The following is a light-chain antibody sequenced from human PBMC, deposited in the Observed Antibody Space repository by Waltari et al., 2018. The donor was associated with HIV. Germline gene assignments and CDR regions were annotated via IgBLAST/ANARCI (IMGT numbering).Light chain of an antibody. CDR2: DVS. Sequence: QTALTQPASVSGSPGQSITISCTGTSSDVGAYNLVSWYQQHPGKAPRLIIYDVSERPPGVANRFTVSKSGNTASLTISGLQAEDEADYYCCSYVSEIVPCVFGGGTKLTVL. V-gene: IGLV2-23*02. CDR3: CSYVSEIVPCV. CDR1: SSDVGAYNL. J-gene: IGLJ3*02.